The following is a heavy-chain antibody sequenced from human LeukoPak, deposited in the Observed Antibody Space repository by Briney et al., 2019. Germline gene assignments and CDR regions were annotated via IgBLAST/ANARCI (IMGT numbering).Heavy chain of an antibody. CDR1: GDSISSYY. V-gene: IGHV4-59*01. CDR2: IYYSGST. Sequence: SETLSLTCTVSGDSISSYYWSRIRQPPGKGLEWIGYIYYSGSTNYNPSLKSRVTISVDTSKNQFSLKLSSVTAADTAVYYCAREGYCSGGSCYPAHWYFDLWGHGTLVTVSS. CDR3: AREGYCSGGSCYPAHWYFDL. D-gene: IGHD2-15*01. J-gene: IGHJ2*01.